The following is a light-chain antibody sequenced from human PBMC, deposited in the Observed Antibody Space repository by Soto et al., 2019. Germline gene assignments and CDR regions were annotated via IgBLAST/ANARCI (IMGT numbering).Light chain of an antibody. CDR1: SSDVGSYNL. V-gene: IGLV2-23*02. CDR2: EVS. CDR3: CSYAGSSTLVV. J-gene: IGLJ2*01. Sequence: QSALTQPASVSGSPGQSITISCTGTSSDVGSYNLVSWYQQHPGIAPKLMIYEVSKRPSGVSNRFSGSKSGNTASLTISGLQAEDEADYYCCSYAGSSTLVVFGGGTKLTVL.